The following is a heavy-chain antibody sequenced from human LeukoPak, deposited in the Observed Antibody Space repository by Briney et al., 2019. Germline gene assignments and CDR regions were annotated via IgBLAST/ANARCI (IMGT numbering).Heavy chain of an antibody. D-gene: IGHD2-2*03. Sequence: GGSLRLSCAASGFTSSSYWMSWVRQAPGKGLEWVANIKQDGSEKYYVDSVKGRFTISRDNAKNSLYLQMNSLRAEDTAVYYCARARNLGYCSTAGCYEFDYWGQGTLVTVSS. V-gene: IGHV3-7*01. CDR2: IKQDGSEK. CDR3: ARARNLGYCSTAGCYEFDY. J-gene: IGHJ4*02. CDR1: GFTSSSYW.